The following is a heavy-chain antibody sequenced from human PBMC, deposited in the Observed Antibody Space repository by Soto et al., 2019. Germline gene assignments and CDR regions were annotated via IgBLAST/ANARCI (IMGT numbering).Heavy chain of an antibody. Sequence: GESLKISCKGSGYSFTSYWISWVRQMPGKGLEWMGRIDPSDSYTNYSPSFQGHATISADKFISTAYLQWSSLKASDTAMYYCARLGIAAAGTGGDYYYYGMDVWGQGTTVTVSS. CDR1: GYSFTSYW. CDR2: IDPSDSYT. J-gene: IGHJ6*02. D-gene: IGHD6-13*01. V-gene: IGHV5-10-1*01. CDR3: ARLGIAAAGTGGDYYYYGMDV.